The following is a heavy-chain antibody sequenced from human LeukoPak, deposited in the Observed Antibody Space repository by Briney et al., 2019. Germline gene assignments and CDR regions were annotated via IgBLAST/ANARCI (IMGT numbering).Heavy chain of an antibody. CDR2: IYYRGST. V-gene: IGHV4-59*01. Sequence: SETLSLTCTVSGGSISSYYWSWIRQPPGKGLEWIGDIYYRGSTNYNPSLKSRVTISVDTSKNQFSLKLSSVTAADTAVYYCARGEGRSGWYFSVYWGQGTLVTVSS. D-gene: IGHD6-19*01. J-gene: IGHJ4*02. CDR3: ARGEGRSGWYFSVY. CDR1: GGSISSYY.